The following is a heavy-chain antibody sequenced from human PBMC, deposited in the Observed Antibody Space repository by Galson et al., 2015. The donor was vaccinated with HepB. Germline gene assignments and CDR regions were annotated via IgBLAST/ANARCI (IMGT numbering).Heavy chain of an antibody. D-gene: IGHD6-13*01. J-gene: IGHJ3*02. V-gene: IGHV4-59*01. CDR2: IYYSGST. Sequence: SETLSLTCTVSGGSISSYYWSWIRQPPGKGLEWIGYIYYSGSTNYNPSLKSRVTISVDTSKNQFSLKLRSMTAADTAVYFCARGGSSSTGSAFDIWGQGTMVTVSS. CDR1: GGSISSYY. CDR3: ARGGSSSTGSAFDI.